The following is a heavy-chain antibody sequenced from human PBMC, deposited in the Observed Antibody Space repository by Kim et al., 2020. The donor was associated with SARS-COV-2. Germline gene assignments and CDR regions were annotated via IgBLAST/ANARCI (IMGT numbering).Heavy chain of an antibody. CDR1: GGSISSSSYY. CDR3: VRRGAYYYDSSGINPFDY. V-gene: IGHV4-39*02. CDR2: IYWSRNT. J-gene: IGHJ4*02. Sequence: SETLSLTCTVSGGSISSSSYYWGWIRQPPGQGLEWIGSIYWSRNTYYNPSLKIRVTLSVYTYKNHFSLKLSSVTAADTAVYYCVRRGAYYYDSSGINPFDYWGQGTLVTVSS. D-gene: IGHD3-22*01.